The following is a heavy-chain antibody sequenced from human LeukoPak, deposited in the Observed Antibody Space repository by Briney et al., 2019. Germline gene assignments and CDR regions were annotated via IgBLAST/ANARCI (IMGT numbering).Heavy chain of an antibody. D-gene: IGHD1-1*01. V-gene: IGHV4-39*01. J-gene: IGHJ5*02. CDR3: ATSQRANWNGWFDP. Sequence: SETLSLTCTVSGGSISSSSYYWGWIRQPPGKGLERIGNIYYSGTTYYNPSLKSRVTISVDSPKNQFSLKLSSVTAADTAVYYCATSQRANWNGWFDPWGQGTLVTVS. CDR1: GGSISSSSYY. CDR2: IYYSGTT.